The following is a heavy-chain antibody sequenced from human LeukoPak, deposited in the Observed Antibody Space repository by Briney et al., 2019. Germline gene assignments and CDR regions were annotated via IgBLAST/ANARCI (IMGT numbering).Heavy chain of an antibody. D-gene: IGHD2-2*01. CDR2: ISSRSSVI. CDR1: GFTFSNYE. Sequence: GGSLRLSCAASGFTFSNYEMNWVRQAPEKGLEWISYISSRSSVIYYADSVKGRFTISRDNAKNSLDLQMKSLRAEDTAVYYCARSLPYCTNTSSYFDPWGQGTLVTVSS. CDR3: ARSLPYCTNTSSYFDP. J-gene: IGHJ5*02. V-gene: IGHV3-48*03.